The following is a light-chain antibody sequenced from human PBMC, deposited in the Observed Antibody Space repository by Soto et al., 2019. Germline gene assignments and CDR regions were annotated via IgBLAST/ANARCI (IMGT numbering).Light chain of an antibody. CDR3: QQRSNWPPVT. CDR2: DAS. J-gene: IGKJ4*01. V-gene: IGKV3-11*01. Sequence: EIVLTQSPATLSLSPGERATLSCRASQSVSSYLAWYQQKPGQAPRLLIYDASNRATGIPARFSGSGSGTDFTLTISSLEPEDFAVYYCQQRSNWPPVTCGGGTKGDIK. CDR1: QSVSSY.